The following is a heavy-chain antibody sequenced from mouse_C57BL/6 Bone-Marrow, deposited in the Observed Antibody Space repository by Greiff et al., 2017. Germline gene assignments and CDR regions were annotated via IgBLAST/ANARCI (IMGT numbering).Heavy chain of an antibody. CDR1: GFTFSSYA. Sequence: EVKLVESGEGLVKPGGSLKLSCAASGFTFSSYAMSWVRQTPEKRLEWVAYISSGGDYIYYADTVKGRFTISRDNARNTLYLQMSSLKSEDTAMYYCTREGGSYAIDYWGQGTSVTVSS. V-gene: IGHV5-9-1*02. D-gene: IGHD1-1*02. J-gene: IGHJ4*01. CDR2: ISSGGDYI. CDR3: TREGGSYAIDY.